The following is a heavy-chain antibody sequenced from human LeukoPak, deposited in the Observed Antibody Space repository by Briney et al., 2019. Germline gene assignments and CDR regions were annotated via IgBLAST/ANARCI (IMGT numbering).Heavy chain of an antibody. Sequence: GGSLRLSCAASGFTVSSNYMSWDRQAPGKGLEWVSVIYSGGSTYYADSVKGRFTISRDNSKNTLYLQMNSLGAEDTAVYYCATGVDFWSGYHYFDYWGQGTLVTVSS. J-gene: IGHJ4*02. V-gene: IGHV3-66*01. CDR1: GFTVSSNY. CDR2: IYSGGST. CDR3: ATGVDFWSGYHYFDY. D-gene: IGHD3-3*01.